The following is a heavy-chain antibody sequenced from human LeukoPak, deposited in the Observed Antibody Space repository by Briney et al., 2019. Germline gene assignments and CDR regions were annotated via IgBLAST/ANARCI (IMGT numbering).Heavy chain of an antibody. V-gene: IGHV3-23*01. Sequence: QPGGSLRLSCAPSGFTFSSYAMNWVRQAPGKGLEWVSAISGSGGSTYYGDSVKGRFTISRDNAKNSLYLQMNSLRAEDTAVYYCAKVPAAGDYFDYWGQGTLVTVSS. CDR1: GFTFSSYA. J-gene: IGHJ4*02. CDR2: ISGSGGST. D-gene: IGHD2-2*01. CDR3: AKVPAAGDYFDY.